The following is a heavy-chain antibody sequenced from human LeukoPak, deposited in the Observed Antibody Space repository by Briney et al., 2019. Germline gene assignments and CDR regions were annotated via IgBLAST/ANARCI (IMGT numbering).Heavy chain of an antibody. J-gene: IGHJ4*02. CDR2: IYSGGST. Sequence: GGSLRLSCAASGFTFSSYWMNWARQAPGKGLEWVSVIYSGGSTYYADSVKGRFTISRDNSKNTLYLQMNSLRAEDTAVYYCARALYSSRRLDYWGQGTLVTVSS. CDR1: GFTFSSYW. D-gene: IGHD6-13*01. CDR3: ARALYSSRRLDY. V-gene: IGHV3-53*01.